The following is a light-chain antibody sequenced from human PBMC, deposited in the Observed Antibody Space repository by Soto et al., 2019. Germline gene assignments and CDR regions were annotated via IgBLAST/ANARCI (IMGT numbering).Light chain of an antibody. J-gene: IGLJ1*01. Sequence: QSVLTQPPSVSGAPGQRVTISCTGSSSNIGAGHDVHWYQHLPGTAPKLLIYGNGNRPSGVPDRFSGSKSGTSASLAITGLQAEDEAEYYCQSYDSSLSGSEVFGTGTKLTVL. CDR3: QSYDSSLSGSEV. V-gene: IGLV1-40*01. CDR2: GNG. CDR1: SSNIGAGHD.